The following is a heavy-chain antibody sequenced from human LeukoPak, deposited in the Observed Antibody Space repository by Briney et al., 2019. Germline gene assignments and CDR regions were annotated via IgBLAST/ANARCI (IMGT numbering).Heavy chain of an antibody. CDR1: GVSFSSCG. CDR2: IIPIFGTA. V-gene: IGHV1-69*01. CDR3: ARDSYGLGSYY. Sequence: SVKGCCKASGVSFSSCGVSWLLQAPGQGLEWMGGIIPIFGTANYAQKFQGRVTITADESTSTAYMELSSLRSEDTAVYYCARDSYGLGSYYWGQGTLVTVSS. D-gene: IGHD3-10*01. J-gene: IGHJ4*02.